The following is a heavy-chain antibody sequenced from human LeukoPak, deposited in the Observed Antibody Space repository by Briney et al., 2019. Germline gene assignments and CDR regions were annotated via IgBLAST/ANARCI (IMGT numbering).Heavy chain of an antibody. CDR1: GFTFSSYS. D-gene: IGHD6-25*01. CDR3: ARGSSAGFMDFDY. V-gene: IGHV3-21*01. J-gene: IGHJ4*02. Sequence: GGSLRLSCAASGFTFSSYSMNWVRQAPGKGLEWVSSISSSSSYIYYADSVKGRFTISRDNAKTSLYLQMNSLRAEDTAVYYCARGSSAGFMDFDYWGQGTLVTVSS. CDR2: ISSSSSYI.